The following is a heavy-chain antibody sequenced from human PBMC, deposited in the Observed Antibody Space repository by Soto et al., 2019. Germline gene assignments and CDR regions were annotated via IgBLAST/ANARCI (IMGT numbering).Heavy chain of an antibody. J-gene: IGHJ4*02. V-gene: IGHV4-59*01. D-gene: IGHD5-18*01. CDR2: IYSSGST. CDR1: GGSISSYY. Sequence: SETLSLTCSVSGGSISSYYLSWIRQPPGKGLEWIGYIYSSGSTHYNPSLQNRVTISIDTSKNQVSLKVNSVTAADTAVYYCARDHPHSYGVYYFDYWGQGTPVTVSS. CDR3: ARDHPHSYGVYYFDY.